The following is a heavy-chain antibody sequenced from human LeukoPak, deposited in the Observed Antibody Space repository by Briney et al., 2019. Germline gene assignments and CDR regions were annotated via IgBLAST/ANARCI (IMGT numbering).Heavy chain of an antibody. Sequence: PGGSLRLSCAASGFTFSSYAMNWVRQAPGKGLEWVANIKQDGSEKYYVDSVKGRFTISRDNAKNSLYLQMNSLRAEDTAVYYCARLWFGLYYGMDVWGQGTTVTVSS. CDR1: GFTFSSYA. CDR2: IKQDGSEK. CDR3: ARLWFGLYYGMDV. J-gene: IGHJ6*02. V-gene: IGHV3-7*01. D-gene: IGHD3-10*01.